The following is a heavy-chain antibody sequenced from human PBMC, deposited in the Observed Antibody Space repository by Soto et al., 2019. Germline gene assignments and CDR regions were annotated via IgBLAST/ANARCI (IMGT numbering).Heavy chain of an antibody. CDR1: GGSISSSSYY. Sequence: SETLSLTCTVSGGSISSSSYYWGWVRQPPGKGLEWIGSVNHSGSTNYNPSLKSRVTISVDTSKNQFSLKLSSVTAADTAVYYCARGYGRNFDYWGQGTLVTSPQ. CDR3: ARGYGRNFDY. CDR2: VNHSGST. J-gene: IGHJ4*02. V-gene: IGHV4-39*07. D-gene: IGHD5-18*01.